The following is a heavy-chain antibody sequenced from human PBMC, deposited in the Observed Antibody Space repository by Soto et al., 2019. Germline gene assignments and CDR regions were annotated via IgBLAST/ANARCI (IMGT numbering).Heavy chain of an antibody. CDR2: INPSGGTT. CDR3: PGVGGPPYYFDY. Sequence: ASVKVSCKASGITFTTYAIHWVRQAPGQRPEWMGWINPSGGTTNYAQKFQGRVTMTSDTSTSTVYMELSSLRSEDTAVYYCPGVGGPPYYFDYWGGGTLVPVS. CDR1: GITFTTYA. V-gene: IGHV1-3*01. J-gene: IGHJ4*02.